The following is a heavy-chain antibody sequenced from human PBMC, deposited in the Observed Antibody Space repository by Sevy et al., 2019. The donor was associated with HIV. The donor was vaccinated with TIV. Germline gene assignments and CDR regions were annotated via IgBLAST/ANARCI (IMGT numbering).Heavy chain of an antibody. V-gene: IGHV4-4*07. D-gene: IGHD3-22*01. CDR3: ARNDDSSGYFQH. Sequence: SETLSLTCTVSGGSISSYYWSWIRQPAGKGLEWIGRIYTSGSTNYNPSLKSRVTMSVDTSKNQFSPKLSSVTAADTAVYYCARNDDSSGYFQHWGQGTLVTVSS. J-gene: IGHJ1*01. CDR1: GGSISSYY. CDR2: IYTSGST.